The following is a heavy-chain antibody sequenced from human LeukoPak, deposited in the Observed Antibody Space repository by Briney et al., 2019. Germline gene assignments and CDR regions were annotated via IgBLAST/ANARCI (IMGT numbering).Heavy chain of an antibody. CDR1: GGSISSSSYS. V-gene: IGHV4-39*07. J-gene: IGHJ5*02. CDR2: IYYSGST. Sequence: PSETLSLTCTVSGGSISSSSYSWGWIRQPPGKGLEWIGSIYYSGSTYYNPSLKSRVTMSVDTSKKQVSLKLNSVTAADTAVYYCARAERKVVTAGRGFDTWGQGTLVTVSS. CDR3: ARAERKVVTAGRGFDT. D-gene: IGHD2-21*02.